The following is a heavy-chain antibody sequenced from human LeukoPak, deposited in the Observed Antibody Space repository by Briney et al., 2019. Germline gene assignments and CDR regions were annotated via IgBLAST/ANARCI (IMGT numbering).Heavy chain of an antibody. CDR2: IYSGGST. CDR3: ARALDGYNYDY. V-gene: IGHV3-53*01. D-gene: IGHD5-24*01. J-gene: IGHJ4*02. CDR1: GFTVSSNY. Sequence: GGSLRLSCAASGFTVSSNYMSWVRQAPGKGLEWVSVIYSGGSTYYADSVKGRFTISRDNSKNTLYLQMNSLRAEDTAVYYCARALDGYNYDYWGQGTLVTVSS.